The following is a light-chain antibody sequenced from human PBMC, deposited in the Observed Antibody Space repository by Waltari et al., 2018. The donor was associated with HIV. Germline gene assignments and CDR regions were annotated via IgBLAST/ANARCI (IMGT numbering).Light chain of an antibody. CDR3: QQSYTTPRT. CDR1: QSVTSY. CDR2: AAS. J-gene: IGKJ1*01. V-gene: IGKV1-39*01. Sequence: DIQMTQSPYSLSASVGDRVTITCRASQSVTSYLNWYQQKSGKAPKILIYAASSLRDGVPSRFSGSGYGTDFTLTISSLQPEDFATYYCQQSYTTPRTFGQGTKVEIK.